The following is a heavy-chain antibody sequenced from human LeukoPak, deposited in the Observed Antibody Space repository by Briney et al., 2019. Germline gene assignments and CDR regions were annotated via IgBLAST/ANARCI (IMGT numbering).Heavy chain of an antibody. V-gene: IGHV3-11*04. J-gene: IGHJ4*02. CDR2: ISSSGSTI. CDR3: ARDLSGVTGYTYGRGIDY. CDR1: GGSISSYY. Sequence: LSLTCTVSGGSISSYYWSWIRQAPGKGLEWVSYISSSGSTIYYADSVKARFTISRDNAKNSLYLQMNSLRAEDTAVYYCARDLSGVTGYTYGRGIDYWGQGTLVTVSS. D-gene: IGHD5-18*01.